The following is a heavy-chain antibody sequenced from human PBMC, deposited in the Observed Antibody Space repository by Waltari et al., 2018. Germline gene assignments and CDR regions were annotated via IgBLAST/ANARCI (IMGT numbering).Heavy chain of an antibody. CDR1: GFTFSTYD. D-gene: IGHD3-9*01. CDR3: VREDDRGASYF. J-gene: IGHJ4*02. CDR2: ISPTATT. V-gene: IGHV3-48*03. Sequence: EVRLVESGGGLVQPGGSLRLSCAASGFTFSTYDMNWVRQAPGKGLEWISYISPTATTLYADSVKGRFTISRDNARSSLFLQMNNLRVEDTAVYFCVREDDRGASYFWGQGALVTVSS.